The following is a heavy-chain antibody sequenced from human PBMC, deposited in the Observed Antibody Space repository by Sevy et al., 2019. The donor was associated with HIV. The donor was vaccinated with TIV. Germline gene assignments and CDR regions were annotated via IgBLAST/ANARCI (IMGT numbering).Heavy chain of an antibody. CDR2: IGSSGNTI. J-gene: IGHJ6*02. Sequence: GGSLRLSCAASGFILSDYYMSWIRQAPGKGLEWVSYIGSSGNTIYYTDSVKGRFTISRDNSKKLVYLQMNSLRAEDSAVYHCARDRGFCSSTNCDDWDYYGMDVWGQGTTVTVSS. CDR1: GFILSDYY. V-gene: IGHV3-11*01. CDR3: ARDRGFCSSTNCDDWDYYGMDV. D-gene: IGHD2-2*01.